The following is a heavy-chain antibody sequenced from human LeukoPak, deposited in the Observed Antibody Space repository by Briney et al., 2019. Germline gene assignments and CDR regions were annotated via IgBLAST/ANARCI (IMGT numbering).Heavy chain of an antibody. Sequence: GASVKVSCKTSGYTFTSYGISWVRQAPGQGLECMGWISAYNGNTNYAQKFQGRVTITTDESTSTAYMELRSLRSDDTAVYYCARDRWSSSSSEGVFDIWGQGTMVTVFS. CDR3: ARDRWSSSSSEGVFDI. J-gene: IGHJ3*02. V-gene: IGHV1-18*01. D-gene: IGHD6-6*01. CDR2: ISAYNGNT. CDR1: GYTFTSYG.